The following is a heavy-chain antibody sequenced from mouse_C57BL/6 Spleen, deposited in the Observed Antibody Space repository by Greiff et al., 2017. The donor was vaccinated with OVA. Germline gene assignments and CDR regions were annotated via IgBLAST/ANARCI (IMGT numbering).Heavy chain of an antibody. CDR3: ARGVERAMDY. V-gene: IGHV5-6*01. J-gene: IGHJ4*01. D-gene: IGHD1-1*02. Sequence: EVHLVESGGDLVKPGGSLKLSCAASGFTFSSYGMSWVRQTPDKRLEWVATISSGGSYTYYPDSVKGRFTISRDNAKNTLYLQMSSLKSEDTAMYYCARGVERAMDYWGQGTSVTVSS. CDR1: GFTFSSYG. CDR2: ISSGGSYT.